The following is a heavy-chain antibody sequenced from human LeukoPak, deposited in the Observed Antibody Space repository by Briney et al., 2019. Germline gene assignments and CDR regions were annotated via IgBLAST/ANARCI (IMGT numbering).Heavy chain of an antibody. Sequence: GGSLRLSCAASGFTVSIHYMSWVRQAPGKGPEWVSIISGGGFINYADSVRGRFTISRDNSKNTLYPQMNSLRDEDTAVYYCARDRDYSGSGSPDYWGQGTLVTVSS. CDR1: GFTVSIHY. J-gene: IGHJ4*02. D-gene: IGHD3-10*01. CDR3: ARDRDYSGSGSPDY. CDR2: ISGGGFI. V-gene: IGHV3-66*01.